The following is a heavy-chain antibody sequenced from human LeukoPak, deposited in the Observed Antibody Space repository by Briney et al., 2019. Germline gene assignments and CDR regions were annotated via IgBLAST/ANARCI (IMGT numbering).Heavy chain of an antibody. D-gene: IGHD4-17*01. CDR3: ARIPVTTTQGSYYYYGMDV. Sequence: SETLSLTCTVSGGSISSSSYYWGWIRQPPGKGLEWIGSIYYSGSTYYNPSLKSRVTISVDTSKNQFSLKLSSVTAADTAVYYCARIPVTTTQGSYYYYGMDVWGQGTTVTVSS. CDR1: GGSISSSSYY. J-gene: IGHJ6*02. CDR2: IYYSGST. V-gene: IGHV4-39*07.